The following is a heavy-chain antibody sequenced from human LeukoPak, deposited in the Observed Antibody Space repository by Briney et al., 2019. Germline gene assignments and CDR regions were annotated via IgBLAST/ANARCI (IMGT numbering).Heavy chain of an antibody. CDR1: GGSISSGSYY. CDR2: IYTSGST. V-gene: IGHV4-61*02. Sequence: PSETLSLTCTVSGGSISSGSYYWSWIRQPAGKGLEWIGRIYTSGSTNYNPSLKSRVTISVDTSKNQFSLKLSSVTAADTAVYYCAREGDRDGYSHFDYWGQGTLVTVSS. J-gene: IGHJ4*02. D-gene: IGHD5-24*01. CDR3: AREGDRDGYSHFDY.